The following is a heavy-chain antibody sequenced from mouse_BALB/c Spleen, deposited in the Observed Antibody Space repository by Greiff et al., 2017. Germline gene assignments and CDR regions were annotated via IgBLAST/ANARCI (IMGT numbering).Heavy chain of an antibody. D-gene: IGHD1-1*01. V-gene: IGHV5-9-4*01. CDR2: ISSGGSYT. CDR1: GFTFSSYA. Sequence: EVMLVESGGGLVKPGGSLKLSCAASGFTFSSYAMSWVRQSPEKRLEWVAEISSGGSYTYYPDTVTGRFTISRDNAKNTLYLEMSSLRSEDTAMYYCARGLITTRYFDVWGAGTTVTVSS. J-gene: IGHJ1*01. CDR3: ARGLITTRYFDV.